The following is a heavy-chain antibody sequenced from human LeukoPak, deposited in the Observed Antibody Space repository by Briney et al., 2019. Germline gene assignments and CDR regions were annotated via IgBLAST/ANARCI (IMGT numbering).Heavy chain of an antibody. J-gene: IGHJ5*02. CDR2: ISSSSSYI. CDR1: GFTFSSYW. V-gene: IGHV3-21*01. CDR3: ARGAAAGTLGWFDP. Sequence: GGSLRLSCAASGFTFSSYWMHWVRQAPGKGLVWVSSISSSSSYIYYADSVKGRFTISRDNAKNSLYLQMNSLRAEDTAVYYCARGAAAGTLGWFDPWGQGTLVTVSS. D-gene: IGHD6-13*01.